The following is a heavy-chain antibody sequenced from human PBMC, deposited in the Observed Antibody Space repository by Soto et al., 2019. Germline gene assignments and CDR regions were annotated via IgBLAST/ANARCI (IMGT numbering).Heavy chain of an antibody. Sequence: GWSLRLSCAASGFTFSSYAMHWVRQAPGKGLEWVAVISYDGSNKYYADSVKGRFTISRDNSKNTLYLQMNSLRAEDTAVYYCASHIVVVVAVTRGGDWGQGTLVTVSS. CDR2: ISYDGSNK. V-gene: IGHV3-30-3*01. D-gene: IGHD2-15*01. CDR3: ASHIVVVVAVTRGGD. CDR1: GFTFSSYA. J-gene: IGHJ4*02.